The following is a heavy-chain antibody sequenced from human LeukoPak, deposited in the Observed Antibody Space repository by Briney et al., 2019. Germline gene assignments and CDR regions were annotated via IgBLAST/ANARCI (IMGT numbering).Heavy chain of an antibody. V-gene: IGHV1-2*06. CDR3: ARAHSSGWSGFDY. CDR2: INPNSGGT. J-gene: IGHJ4*02. CDR1: GYTFTGYY. D-gene: IGHD6-19*01. Sequence: ASVKVPCKASGYTFTGYYMHWVRQAPGQGLEWMGRINPNSGGTNYAQKFQGRVTMTRDTSISTAYMELSRLRSDDTAVYYCARAHSSGWSGFDYWGQGTLVTVSS.